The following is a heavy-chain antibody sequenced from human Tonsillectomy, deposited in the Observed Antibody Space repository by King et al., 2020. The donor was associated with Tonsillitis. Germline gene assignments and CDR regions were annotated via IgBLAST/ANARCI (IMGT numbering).Heavy chain of an antibody. J-gene: IGHJ4*02. CDR3: ASYHCSGTTCYWGY. Sequence: VQLQESGPGLVKPSQTLSLTCSVSGGSISSGGYYWSWIRQHPGKGLEWIGYIYYSGGTYYNPSLKSRVTMPVDTSKNKFSRSLTSVTAADKAVYFCASYHCSGTTCYWGYWGQGTLVTVSS. D-gene: IGHD2-2*01. V-gene: IGHV4-31*03. CDR1: GGSISSGGYY. CDR2: IYYSGGT.